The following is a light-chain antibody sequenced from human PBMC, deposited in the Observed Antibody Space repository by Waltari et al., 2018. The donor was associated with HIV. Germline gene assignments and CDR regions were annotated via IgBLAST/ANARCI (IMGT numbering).Light chain of an antibody. CDR2: GGN. V-gene: IGLV3-19*01. CDR3: HSRDTNTDHHV. Sequence: SSELTQDPVVSVALGQTIKITCQGDSLRSFFANWYQQSAGQAPLLVVDGGNRRPSGIPARFSACNSGSTSSLLISKAEAGDEADYFCHSRDTNTDHHVFGGGTRVIV. J-gene: IGLJ1*01. CDR1: SLRSFF.